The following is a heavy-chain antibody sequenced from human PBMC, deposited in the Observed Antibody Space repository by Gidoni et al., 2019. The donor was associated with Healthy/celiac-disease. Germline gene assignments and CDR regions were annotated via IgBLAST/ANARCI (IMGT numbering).Heavy chain of an antibody. D-gene: IGHD2-21*02. CDR3: ARHGVSAYCGGDCNYGMDV. J-gene: IGHJ6*02. CDR2: ISSSSSYT. Sequence: QVQLVESGGGLVKPGGSLRLSCAASGFTFSDYYMRWIRQAPGKGLEWVSYISSSSSYTNSADSVKGRFTISRDNAKNSLYLQMNSLRAEDTAVYYCARHGVSAYCGGDCNYGMDVWGQGTTVTVSS. CDR1: GFTFSDYY. V-gene: IGHV3-11*06.